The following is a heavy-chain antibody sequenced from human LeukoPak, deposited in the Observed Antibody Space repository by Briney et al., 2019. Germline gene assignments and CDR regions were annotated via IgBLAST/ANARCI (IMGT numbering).Heavy chain of an antibody. CDR3: ARVGVVVPAAWFDP. D-gene: IGHD2-2*01. CDR1: GYNFGIFG. CDR2: ISADSGNT. V-gene: IGHV1-18*01. J-gene: IGHJ5*02. Sequence: ASVKVSCKASGYNFGIFGMSWVRQAPGQGLEWMGRISADSGNTNYAQKLQGRVTMTTDTSTSTAYLELASLRSDDTAVYYCARVGVVVPAAWFDPWGQGTLVTVSS.